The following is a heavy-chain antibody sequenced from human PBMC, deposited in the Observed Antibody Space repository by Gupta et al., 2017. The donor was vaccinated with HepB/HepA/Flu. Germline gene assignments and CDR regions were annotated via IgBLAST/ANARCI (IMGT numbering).Heavy chain of an antibody. V-gene: IGHV3-48*03. J-gene: IGHJ5*02. Sequence: EVQLVESGGGLVQPGGSLRLSCAASGFTFSSYEMNWVRQAPGKGLEWVSYIGSRGSTIYYADSVKGRFTISRDNAKNSLYLQMNSLRAEDTAVYYCARVFSLGWFDPWGQGTLVTVSS. CDR1: GFTFSSYE. CDR3: ARVFSLGWFDP. D-gene: IGHD7-27*01. CDR2: IGSRGSTI.